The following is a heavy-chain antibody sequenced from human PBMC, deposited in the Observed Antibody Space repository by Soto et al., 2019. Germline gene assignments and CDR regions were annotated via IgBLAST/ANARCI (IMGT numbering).Heavy chain of an antibody. J-gene: IGHJ3*02. CDR1: GFTFNHAW. CDR2: IKRKTDGETT. Sequence: EVQLVESGGGLVKHGGSLRLSCAASGFTFNHAWMSWVPQAPGKGLEWVGRIKRKTDGETTDYAAPVKGRFTISRDDSIHTLYVQMNSLKTEDTAVYYCTTLFGVVISDAFDIWGQGTMVTVSS. V-gene: IGHV3-15*01. D-gene: IGHD3-3*01. CDR3: TTLFGVVISDAFDI.